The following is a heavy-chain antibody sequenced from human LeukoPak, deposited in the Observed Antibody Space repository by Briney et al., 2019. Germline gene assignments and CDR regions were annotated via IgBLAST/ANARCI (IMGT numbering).Heavy chain of an antibody. CDR3: ARAQGGYCSSISCHFDY. V-gene: IGHV3-33*01. CDR1: GFTFSNYG. D-gene: IGHD2-2*01. J-gene: IGHJ4*02. CDR2: IWYDGSNK. Sequence: GGSLRLSCAASGFTFSNYGMHWVRQAPGKGLEWVAFIWYDGSNKYYADSVKGRFTISRDNSKNTLYLQMNSLRAEDTAVYYCARAQGGYCSSISCHFDYWGQGTLASVSS.